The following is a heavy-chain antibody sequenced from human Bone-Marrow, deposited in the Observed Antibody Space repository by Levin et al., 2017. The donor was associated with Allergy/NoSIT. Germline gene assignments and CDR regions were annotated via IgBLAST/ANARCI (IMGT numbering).Heavy chain of an antibody. CDR1: GFTFTAYW. CDR3: ARDLREVSYGID. V-gene: IGHV3-7*01. Sequence: AGGSLRLSCAASGFTFTAYWMSWVRQAPGKGLEWVANVNQDGSEKRYVDSVKGRFTISRDNAKKSVYLQMNSLRVEDTAVYYCARDLREVSYGIDWGQGTLVTVSS. J-gene: IGHJ4*02. CDR2: VNQDGSEK. D-gene: IGHD3-16*01.